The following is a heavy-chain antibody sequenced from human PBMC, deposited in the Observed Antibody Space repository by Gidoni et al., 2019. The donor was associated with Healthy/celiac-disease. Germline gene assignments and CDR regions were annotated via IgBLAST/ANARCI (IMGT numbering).Heavy chain of an antibody. J-gene: IGHJ4*02. V-gene: IGHV3-9*01. D-gene: IGHD3-16*01. CDR2: IIWNRSSI. CDR1: GFTFDDYA. CDR3: AKDLGARRDVDNFDY. Sequence: EVQLVDSGGGLVQPCRSLRLSCAAAGFTFDDYAMQWVRQAPGKGLEWVSGIIWNRSSIGYADSVKGRFTISRDKAKNSLYLQMNRLRDEDTALYYCAKDLGARRDVDNFDYWGQGTLVTVSS.